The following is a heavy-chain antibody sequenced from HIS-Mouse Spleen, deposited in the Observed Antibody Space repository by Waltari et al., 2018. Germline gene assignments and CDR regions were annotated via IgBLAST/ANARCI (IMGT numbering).Heavy chain of an antibody. CDR2: IYYSGST. Sequence: QLQLQESGPGLVKPSETLSLTCTVSGGSISSRRYSGGWIRQPPGKGLEWIGSIYYSGSTYYNPSLKGRVTISVDTSKNQFSLKLSSVTAADTAVYYCAREIPYSSSWYDWYFDLWGRGTLVTVSS. CDR1: GGSISSRRYS. V-gene: IGHV4-39*07. CDR3: AREIPYSSSWYDWYFDL. D-gene: IGHD6-13*01. J-gene: IGHJ2*01.